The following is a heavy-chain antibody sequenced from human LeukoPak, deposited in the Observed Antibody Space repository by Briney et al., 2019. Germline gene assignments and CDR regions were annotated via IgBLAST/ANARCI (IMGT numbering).Heavy chain of an antibody. Sequence: PGGSLRLSCAASGFIFDDYAMHWVRQVPGKGLEWVSGISWNTGTIYYADSVKGRFTISRDNAKNSLYLQMNSLRAEDTAVYYCARGEGPYSYYYYYYMDVWGKGTTVTVSS. CDR3: ARGEGPYSYYYYYYMDV. D-gene: IGHD4-11*01. J-gene: IGHJ6*03. CDR2: ISWNTGTI. V-gene: IGHV3-9*01. CDR1: GFIFDDYA.